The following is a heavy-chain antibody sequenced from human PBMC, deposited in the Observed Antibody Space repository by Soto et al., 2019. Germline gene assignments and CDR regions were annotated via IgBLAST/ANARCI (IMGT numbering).Heavy chain of an antibody. D-gene: IGHD1-7*01. V-gene: IGHV1-69*13. CDR3: ARGLELHCHHPYYSYGMDC. Sequence: AAVKVSCPSSGGTFSIYAISWLLQAPGQGLEWMGGIIPIFGTANYAQKFQGRVTITADESTSTAYMELSSLRSEETAVYYCARGLELHCHHPYYSYGMDCCGQGITVTVSS. CDR1: GGTFSIYA. J-gene: IGHJ6*02. CDR2: IIPIFGTA.